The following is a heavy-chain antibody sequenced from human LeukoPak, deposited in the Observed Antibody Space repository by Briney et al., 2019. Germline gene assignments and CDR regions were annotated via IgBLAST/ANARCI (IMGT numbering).Heavy chain of an antibody. CDR1: GYSISSGYY. Sequence: SETLSLTCSVSGYSISSGYYWGWIRQSPGKGLEWIGSIYQSGSTYYNPSLKSRVTISVDTSKNQFSLKLSSVTAADTAVYYCARDKAVRGVIDSHYYYGMDVWGQGTTVTVSS. CDR3: ARDKAVRGVIDSHYYYGMDV. D-gene: IGHD3-10*01. V-gene: IGHV4-38-2*02. CDR2: IYQSGST. J-gene: IGHJ6*02.